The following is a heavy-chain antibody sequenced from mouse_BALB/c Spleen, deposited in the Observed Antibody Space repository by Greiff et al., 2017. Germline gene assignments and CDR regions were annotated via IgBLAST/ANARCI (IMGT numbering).Heavy chain of an antibody. CDR1: GFTFSSYA. V-gene: IGHV5-9-4*01. Sequence: DVHLVESGGGLVKPGGSLKLSCAASGFTFSSYAMSWVRQSPEKRLEWVAEISSGGSYTYYPDTVTGRFTISRDNAKNTLYLEMSSLRSEDTAMYYCARANYYPYAMDYWGQGTSVTVSS. CDR2: ISSGGSYT. D-gene: IGHD1-1*01. J-gene: IGHJ4*01. CDR3: ARANYYPYAMDY.